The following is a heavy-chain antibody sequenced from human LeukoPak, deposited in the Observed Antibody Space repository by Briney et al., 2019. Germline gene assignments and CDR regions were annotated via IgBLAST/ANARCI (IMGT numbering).Heavy chain of an antibody. Sequence: SETLSLTCTVSGGSISSGGYSWSWIRQHPGKGLEWIGYIYYSGSTYYNPSLKSRVTISVDTSKNQFSLKLSSVTAADTAVYYCARDRITTTGWGANWFDPWGQGTLVTVSS. CDR3: ARDRITTTGWGANWFDP. V-gene: IGHV4-31*03. CDR1: GGSISSGGYS. CDR2: IYYSGST. D-gene: IGHD4-11*01. J-gene: IGHJ5*02.